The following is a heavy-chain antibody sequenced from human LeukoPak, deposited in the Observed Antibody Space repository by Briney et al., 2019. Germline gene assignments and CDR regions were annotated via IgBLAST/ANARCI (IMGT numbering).Heavy chain of an antibody. CDR2: ISGSGGST. V-gene: IGHV3-23*01. D-gene: IGHD6-19*01. Sequence: GGSLRLSCAASGFTFSSYAMSWVRQAPGKGLEWVSAISGSGGSTYYADSVKGRFTISRDNSKNTLYLQMNSLRAEDTAVYYCAKDPHSSGWYFGAGVFDYWGQGTLVTVSS. CDR3: AKDPHSSGWYFGAGVFDY. J-gene: IGHJ4*02. CDR1: GFTFSSYA.